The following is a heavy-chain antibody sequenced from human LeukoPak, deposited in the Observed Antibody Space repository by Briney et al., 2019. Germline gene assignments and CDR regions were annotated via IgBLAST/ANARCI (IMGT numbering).Heavy chain of an antibody. CDR1: GFTVSGNY. CDR3: ARDPYNGAYSEGYYYYYMDV. D-gene: IGHD1-1*01. V-gene: IGHV3-53*01. Sequence: PGGSLRLSCAVSGFTVSGNYMSWVRQAPGKGLEWVSLIYSGGTTYYADSVKGRFTISRDNSKNTLYLQMNSLRAEDTAVYYCARDPYNGAYSEGYYYYYMDVWGKGTTVTVSS. CDR2: IYSGGTT. J-gene: IGHJ6*03.